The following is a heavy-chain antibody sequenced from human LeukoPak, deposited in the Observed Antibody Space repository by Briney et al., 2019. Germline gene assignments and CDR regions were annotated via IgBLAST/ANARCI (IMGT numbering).Heavy chain of an antibody. CDR3: ASLPRDYYDSSGYRNY. Sequence: SETLSLTCTVSGGSISSSSYYWGWIRQPPGKGLERIGSIYYSGSTYYNPSLKSRVTISVDTSKNQFSLKLSSVTAADTAVYYCASLPRDYYDSSGYRNYWGQGTLVTVSS. J-gene: IGHJ4*02. D-gene: IGHD3-22*01. CDR1: GGSISSSSYY. CDR2: IYYSGST. V-gene: IGHV4-39*01.